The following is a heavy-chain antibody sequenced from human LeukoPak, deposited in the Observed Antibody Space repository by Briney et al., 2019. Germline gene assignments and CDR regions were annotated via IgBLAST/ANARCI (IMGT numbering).Heavy chain of an antibody. CDR3: ARDRRVGASNGAFDI. D-gene: IGHD1-26*01. CDR1: GFTFNDYY. J-gene: IGHJ3*02. CDR2: ISSSSSTI. Sequence: PGGSLRLSCAASGFTFNDYYMSWIRQAPGKGLEWVSYISSSSSTIYYADSVKGRFTISRDNAKNSLYLQMNSLRAEDTAVYYCARDRRVGASNGAFDIWGQGTMVTVSS. V-gene: IGHV3-11*04.